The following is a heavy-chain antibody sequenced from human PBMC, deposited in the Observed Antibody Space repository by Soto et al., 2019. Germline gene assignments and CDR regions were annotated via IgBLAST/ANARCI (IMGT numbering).Heavy chain of an antibody. CDR1: GFTFSSYG. D-gene: IGHD2-15*01. CDR3: AKTTYGGSSGDI. J-gene: IGHJ3*02. Sequence: QVQLVESGGGVVQPGRSLRLSCAASGFTFSSYGMHWVRQAPGKGLEWVAVISYDGSNKYYADSVKGRFTISRDNSKNTLYLQMNSLRAEDTAVYYCAKTTYGGSSGDIWGQGTMVTVSS. V-gene: IGHV3-30*18. CDR2: ISYDGSNK.